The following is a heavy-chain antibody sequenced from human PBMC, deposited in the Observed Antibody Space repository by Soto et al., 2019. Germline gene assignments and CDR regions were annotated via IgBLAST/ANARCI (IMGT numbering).Heavy chain of an antibody. Sequence: EVQLVESGGGLVQPGRSLRLSCAASGFTFDDYAMHWVRQAPGKGLEWVSGISWNSGSIGYADSVKGRFTISRDNAKNSLYLQMNSLRAEDTALYYYAKDRGSGGSENYFDYWGQGTLVTVSS. CDR1: GFTFDDYA. D-gene: IGHD2-15*01. V-gene: IGHV3-9*01. CDR2: ISWNSGSI. CDR3: AKDRGSGGSENYFDY. J-gene: IGHJ4*02.